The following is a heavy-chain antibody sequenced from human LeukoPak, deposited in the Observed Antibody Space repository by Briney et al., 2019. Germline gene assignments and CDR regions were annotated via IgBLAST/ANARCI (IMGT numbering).Heavy chain of an antibody. CDR2: INHSENT. J-gene: IGHJ3*02. CDR3: ARGQNDFWSGYRTFDI. V-gene: IGHV4-34*01. D-gene: IGHD3-3*01. Sequence: ETLSLTCAVYGGSFSGYYWSLIRQPPGKGLVWIGEINHSENTNYNPSLKSRVTISVDTSKNQFSLNLNSVTAADTAVYYCARGQNDFWSGYRTFDIWGQGTMVTVSS. CDR1: GGSFSGYY.